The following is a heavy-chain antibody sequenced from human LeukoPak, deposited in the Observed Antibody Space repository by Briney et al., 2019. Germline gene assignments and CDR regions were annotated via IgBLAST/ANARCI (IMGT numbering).Heavy chain of an antibody. CDR1: SGSINSYF. J-gene: IGHJ6*03. CDR3: ARGSGYDPDYYYYYMDV. Sequence: SETLSLTCTVSSGSINSYFWSWIRQPAGKGLEWIGRIYTSGSTNHNPSLKSRVTMSVDTSKNQFSLKLTSVTAADTAVYYCARGSGYDPDYYYYYMDVWGKGTTVTVSS. D-gene: IGHD5-12*01. V-gene: IGHV4-4*07. CDR2: IYTSGST.